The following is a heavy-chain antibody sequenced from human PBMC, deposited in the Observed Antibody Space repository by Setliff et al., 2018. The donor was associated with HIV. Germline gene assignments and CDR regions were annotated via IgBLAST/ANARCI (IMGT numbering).Heavy chain of an antibody. CDR2: VYYSGST. CDR3: AKDRSGSYRTFDY. J-gene: IGHJ4*02. V-gene: IGHV4-39*07. CDR1: GASSIYF. Sequence: ASETLSLTCTVSGASSIYFWGWIRQPPGKGLEWIGSVYYSGSTYYNPSLKSRVTISMDTSKNQFSLKLNSVTAADTAVYYCAKDRSGSYRTFDYWGPGILVTV. D-gene: IGHD1-26*01.